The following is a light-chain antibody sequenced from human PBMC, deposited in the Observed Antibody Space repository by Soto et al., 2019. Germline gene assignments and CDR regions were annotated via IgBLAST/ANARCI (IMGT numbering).Light chain of an antibody. J-gene: IGKJ2*01. Sequence: DIVLTQSPGTLSLSPGERATLSCRASQSVANYLLWFQQKPGQAPRLLIYDASNRASGIPARFSGSGSGTDFTLTISSLETEDFAVYFCHHRSKWPYTFGQGTKV. CDR1: QSVANY. CDR2: DAS. CDR3: HHRSKWPYT. V-gene: IGKV3-11*01.